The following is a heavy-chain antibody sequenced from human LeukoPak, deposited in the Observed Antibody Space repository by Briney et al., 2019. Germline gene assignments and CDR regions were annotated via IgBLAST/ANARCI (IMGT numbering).Heavy chain of an antibody. CDR2: ISYSGST. CDR3: ARGGTRYYYYMDV. CDR1: GGSISSSSYY. Sequence: SETLSLTCTVSGGSISSSSYYWGWIRQPPGKGLGWIGSISYSGSTYYNPSLKSRVTISVDTSKNQFSLKLSSVTAADTAVYYCARGGTRYYYYMDVWGKGTTVTVSS. V-gene: IGHV4-39*07. J-gene: IGHJ6*03.